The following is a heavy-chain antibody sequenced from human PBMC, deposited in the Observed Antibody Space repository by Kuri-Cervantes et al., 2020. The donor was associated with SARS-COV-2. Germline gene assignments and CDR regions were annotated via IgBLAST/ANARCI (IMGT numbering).Heavy chain of an antibody. D-gene: IGHD2/OR15-2a*01. Sequence: GGSLRLSCAASGFTFSSYAMHWVRQAPGKGLEWVSAISGSGGSTYYADSVKGRFTISRDNSKNTLYLQMNSLRAEDTAVYYCARPGFTFFDYYYGMDVWGQGTTVTVSS. CDR1: GFTFSSYA. CDR2: ISGSGGST. J-gene: IGHJ6*02. V-gene: IGHV3-23*01. CDR3: ARPGFTFFDYYYGMDV.